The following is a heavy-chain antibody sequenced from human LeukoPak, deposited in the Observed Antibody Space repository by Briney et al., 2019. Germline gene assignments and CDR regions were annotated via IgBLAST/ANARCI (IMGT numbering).Heavy chain of an antibody. J-gene: IGHJ6*03. CDR2: IYYSGST. Sequence: SETLSLTCTVSGGSISSYYWSWIRQPPGKGLEWIGYIYYSGSTYYNPSRGRRVTISVDTSKNQFSLKLSSVTAADTAVYYCARSSEGRYYYDSSGFSYYYYYMDVWGKGTTVTISS. D-gene: IGHD3-22*01. CDR1: GGSISSYY. CDR3: ARSSEGRYYYDSSGFSYYYYYMDV. V-gene: IGHV4-59*01.